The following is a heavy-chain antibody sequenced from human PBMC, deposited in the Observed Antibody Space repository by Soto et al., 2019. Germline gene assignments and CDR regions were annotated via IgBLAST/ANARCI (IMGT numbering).Heavy chain of an antibody. Sequence: GGSLRLSCAASGFTFSSYWMHWVRQAPGKGLVWVSRINSDGSSTSYADSVKGRFTISRDNAKNTLYLQMNSLRAEDTAVYYCARAEAYDSSGFVFDPWGQGTLVTVS. J-gene: IGHJ5*02. D-gene: IGHD3-22*01. V-gene: IGHV3-74*01. CDR1: GFTFSSYW. CDR3: ARAEAYDSSGFVFDP. CDR2: INSDGSST.